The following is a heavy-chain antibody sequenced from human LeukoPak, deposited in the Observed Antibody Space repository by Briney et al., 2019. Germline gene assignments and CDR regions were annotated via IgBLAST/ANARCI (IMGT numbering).Heavy chain of an antibody. CDR3: ARAGRAGAGPFDY. D-gene: IGHD6-19*01. CDR2: IYYSGST. J-gene: IGHJ4*02. Sequence: PSGTLSLTCGVSGGSISSSYWGSWVRQPPGEGLAWIGEIYYSGSTNYNPSLKSRVNISVDKSKNQFSLKLSSVTAADTAVYYCARAGRAGAGPFDYWGQGTLVTVSS. V-gene: IGHV4-4*02. CDR1: GGSISSSYW.